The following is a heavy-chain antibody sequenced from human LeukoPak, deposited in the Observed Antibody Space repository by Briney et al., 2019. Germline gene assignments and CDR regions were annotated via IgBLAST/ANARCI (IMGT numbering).Heavy chain of an antibody. CDR2: IAYDGGRA. Sequence: AGGSLRFSCAASGFTFSGYAMHWFRQTPGKGLQWVAVIAYDGGRAFYADSVKGRFTISRDNSKNTLFVQMDNLRADDTAVYYYTRYNNDLFASGGKEPRVTVPS. J-gene: IGHJ4*02. D-gene: IGHD1-14*01. CDR1: GFTFSGYA. CDR3: TRYNNDLFAS. V-gene: IGHV3-33*01.